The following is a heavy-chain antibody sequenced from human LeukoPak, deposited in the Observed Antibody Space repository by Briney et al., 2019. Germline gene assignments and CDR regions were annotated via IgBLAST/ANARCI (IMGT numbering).Heavy chain of an antibody. CDR3: ASASGDSSCYLDLYYFDY. D-gene: IGHD3-22*01. V-gene: IGHV4-34*01. Sequence: TSSETLSLTCAVYGGSFSGYYWSWIRQPPGKGLEWIGEINHSGSTNYNPSLKSRVTISVDTSKNQFSLKLSSVTAADTAVYYCASASGDSSCYLDLYYFDYWGQGTLVTVSS. J-gene: IGHJ4*02. CDR1: GGSFSGYY. CDR2: INHSGST.